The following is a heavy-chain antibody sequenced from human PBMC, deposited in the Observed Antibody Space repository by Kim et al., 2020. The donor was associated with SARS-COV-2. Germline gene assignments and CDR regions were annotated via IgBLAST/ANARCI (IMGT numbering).Heavy chain of an antibody. D-gene: IGHD1-26*01. Sequence: YAQKFQGRVTMTEDTSTDTAYMELSSLRSEDTAVYYCATARELLAGGYMDVWGKGTTVTVSS. CDR3: ATARELLAGGYMDV. V-gene: IGHV1-24*01. J-gene: IGHJ6*03.